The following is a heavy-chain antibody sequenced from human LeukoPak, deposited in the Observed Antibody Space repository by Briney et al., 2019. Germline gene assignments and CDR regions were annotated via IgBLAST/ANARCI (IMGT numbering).Heavy chain of an antibody. V-gene: IGHV3-66*01. CDR3: AKMPVSYSSGWSTFDY. Sequence: GGSLRLSCAASGFTVSSNYMSWVRQAPGKGLEWVSVIYSGGSTNYADSVKGRFTISRDNSRNTLYLQMNSLRAEDTAIYYCAKMPVSYSSGWSTFDYWGQGTLVTVSS. D-gene: IGHD6-19*01. CDR1: GFTVSSNY. J-gene: IGHJ4*02. CDR2: IYSGGST.